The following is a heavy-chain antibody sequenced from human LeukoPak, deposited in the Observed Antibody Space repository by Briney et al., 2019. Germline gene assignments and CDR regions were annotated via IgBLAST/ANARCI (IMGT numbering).Heavy chain of an antibody. Sequence: SETLSLTCTVSGASISPDYWGWIRQPPGKGLEFIGYIHYSGSTYYNPSLKSRVTISVDTSKNQFSLKLSSVTAADTAVYYCARDCSGGSCPYYYYGMDVWGQGTTVTVSS. D-gene: IGHD2-15*01. CDR3: ARDCSGGSCPYYYYGMDV. V-gene: IGHV4-59*12. CDR1: GASISPDY. J-gene: IGHJ6*02. CDR2: IHYSGST.